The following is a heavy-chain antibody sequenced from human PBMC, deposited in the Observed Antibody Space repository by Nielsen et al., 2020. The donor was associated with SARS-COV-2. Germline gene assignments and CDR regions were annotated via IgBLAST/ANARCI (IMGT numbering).Heavy chain of an antibody. CDR1: GFTFRSYA. CDR2: ISYDGSNK. V-gene: IGHV3-30-3*01. CDR3: ARGRGDSSWYRNDNWFDP. Sequence: GESLKISCLASGFTFRSYAMHWVRQSPGKGLEWVAVISYDGSNKQYTDSVKGRFTISRDNAKNSLYLQMNSLRAQDTAVYYCARGRGDSSWYRNDNWFDPWGQGTLVTVSS. J-gene: IGHJ5*02. D-gene: IGHD6-13*01.